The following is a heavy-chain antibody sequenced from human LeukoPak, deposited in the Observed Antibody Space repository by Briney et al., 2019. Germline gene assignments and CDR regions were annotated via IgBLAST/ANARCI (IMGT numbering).Heavy chain of an antibody. Sequence: GESLKISCKGSGYTFTNYWITWVRQMPGKGLEWMGRIDPSDSYANYNPSFQGHVTISADKSISTAYLQWSSLKASDTAMYYCARHHYGDSNFDYWGQGTLVTVSS. CDR3: ARHHYGDSNFDY. CDR2: IDPSDSYA. J-gene: IGHJ4*02. V-gene: IGHV5-10-1*01. D-gene: IGHD4-17*01. CDR1: GYTFTNYW.